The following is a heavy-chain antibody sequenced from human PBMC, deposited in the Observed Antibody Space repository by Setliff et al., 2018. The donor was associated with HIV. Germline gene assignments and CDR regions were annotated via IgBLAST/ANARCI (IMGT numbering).Heavy chain of an antibody. J-gene: IGHJ5*02. V-gene: IGHV1-2*02. CDR1: GYTFTGYY. D-gene: IGHD2-15*01. Sequence: GASVKVSCKASGYTFTGYYLHWVRQAPGQGLEWMGWINPNSGGTNYAQKFQGRITMTSDTSTSTVYMELSSLRSEDTAVYYCARVRYCSGGSCYGGEYWFDPWGQGTLVTVSS. CDR2: INPNSGGT. CDR3: ARVRYCSGGSCYGGEYWFDP.